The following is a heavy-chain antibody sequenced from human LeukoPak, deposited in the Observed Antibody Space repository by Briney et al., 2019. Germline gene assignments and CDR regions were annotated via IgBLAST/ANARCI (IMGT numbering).Heavy chain of an antibody. V-gene: IGHV4-30-2*01. CDR3: ARGPIAAAGSKFDY. D-gene: IGHD6-13*01. J-gene: IGHJ4*02. CDR1: GGSISSGGFS. CDR2: INHSGST. Sequence: SQTLSLTCGVSGGSISSGGFSWSWIRQPPGKGLEWIGEINHSGSTNYNPSLKSRVTISVDTSKNQFSLKLSSVTAADTAVYYCARGPIAAAGSKFDYWGQGTLVTVSS.